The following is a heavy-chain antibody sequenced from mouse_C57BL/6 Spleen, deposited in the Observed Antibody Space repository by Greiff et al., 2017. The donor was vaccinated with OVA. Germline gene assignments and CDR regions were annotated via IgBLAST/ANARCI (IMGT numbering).Heavy chain of an antibody. CDR3: GRDSPGCAY. CDR2: ISSGSSTI. Sequence: EVQLQQSGGGLVKPGGSLELSCAASGFTFSDYGMHWVRQAPEKGLEWVAYISSGSSTIYYADTVKGRFTISRDNAKNTLFLQMTGRRSEDTAMYYCGRDSPGCAYWGQGALVTVSS. CDR1: GFTFSDYG. J-gene: IGHJ3*01. V-gene: IGHV5-17*01.